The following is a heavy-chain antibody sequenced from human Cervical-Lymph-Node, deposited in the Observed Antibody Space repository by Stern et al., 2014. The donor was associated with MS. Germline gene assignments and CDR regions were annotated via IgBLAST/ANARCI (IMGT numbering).Heavy chain of an antibody. D-gene: IGHD3-22*01. CDR2: IWYDGSNK. CDR3: ARTITMIDPIDY. V-gene: IGHV3-33*01. CDR1: GFTFSSYG. Sequence: QLVQSGGGVVQPGRSLRLSCAASGFTFSSYGMHWVRQAPGTGLEWVAVIWYDGSNKYYADSVKGRFTISRDNSKNTLYLQMNSLRAEDTAVYYCARTITMIDPIDYWGQGTLVTVSS. J-gene: IGHJ4*02.